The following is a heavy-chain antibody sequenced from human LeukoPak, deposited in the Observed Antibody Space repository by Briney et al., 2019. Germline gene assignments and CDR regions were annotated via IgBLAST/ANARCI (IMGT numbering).Heavy chain of an antibody. D-gene: IGHD1-26*01. V-gene: IGHV3-7*01. CDR1: GFTFSRYW. Sequence: GGSLRLSCVASGFTFSRYWMSWVRQAPGKGLEWVANIKLDGSEKYYVDSVKGRFTISRDNAKNSLYLQMNSLRAEDTAVYYCARDSYSGSYSYYFDYWGQGTLVTVSS. CDR3: ARDSYSGSYSYYFDY. J-gene: IGHJ4*02. CDR2: IKLDGSEK.